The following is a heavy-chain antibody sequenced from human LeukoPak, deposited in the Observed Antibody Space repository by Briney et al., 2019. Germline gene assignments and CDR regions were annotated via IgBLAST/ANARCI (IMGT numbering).Heavy chain of an antibody. CDR1: VGTVSRYV. CDR2: IVPIFGTA. J-gene: IGHJ6*04. Sequence: ASVKVSRKASVGTVSRYVISAVRQAAGQGGEWMGGIVPIFGTADYEQKFQDRVTITADESTSTAYMELSSLRSEDTAVYYCARVGFGELLPPYYYYGMDVWGKGTTVTVSS. CDR3: ARVGFGELLPPYYYYGMDV. V-gene: IGHV1-69*13. D-gene: IGHD3-10*01.